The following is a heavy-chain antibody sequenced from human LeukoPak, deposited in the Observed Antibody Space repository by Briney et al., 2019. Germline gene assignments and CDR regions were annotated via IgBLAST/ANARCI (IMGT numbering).Heavy chain of an antibody. CDR1: GFTFSDYY. J-gene: IGHJ5*02. CDR3: ARGLYYYDSSGSLGWFDP. CDR2: ISSSGSTI. Sequence: GGSLRLSCAASGFTFSDYYMSWIRQAPGKGLEWVSCISSSGSTIYYADSVKGRFTISRDNAKNSLYLQMNSLRAEDTAVYYCARGLYYYDSSGSLGWFDPWGQGTLVTVSS. D-gene: IGHD3-22*01. V-gene: IGHV3-11*01.